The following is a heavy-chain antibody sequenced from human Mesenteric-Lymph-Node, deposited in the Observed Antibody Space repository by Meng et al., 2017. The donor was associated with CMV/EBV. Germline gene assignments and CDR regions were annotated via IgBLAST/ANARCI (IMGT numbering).Heavy chain of an antibody. J-gene: IGHJ4*02. V-gene: IGHV4-59*01. CDR1: NGSISSYY. CDR2: INYSGST. CDR3: ARGLFFGVVTPFDY. D-gene: IGHD3-3*01. Sequence: SETLSLTCTVSNGSISSYYWSWIRQSPGKGLEWIGYINYSGSTNYNPSLKSRVSVSLDTSKNQFSLEVTSVTAADTAVYYCARGLFFGVVTPFDYWCQGTLVTVSS.